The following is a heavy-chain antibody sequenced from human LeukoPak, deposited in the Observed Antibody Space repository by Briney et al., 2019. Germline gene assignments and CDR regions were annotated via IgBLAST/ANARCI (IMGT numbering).Heavy chain of an antibody. V-gene: IGHV4-39*01. CDR1: GGSISSSSYY. D-gene: IGHD3-22*01. CDR2: IYYSGST. J-gene: IGHJ3*02. Sequence: SETLSLTCTVSGGSISSSSYYWGWIRQPPGKGLEWIGSIYYSGSTYYNPSLKSRVTISVDTSKNQFSLKLSSVTAADTAVYYCARQSDYSDSSGYYFAFDIWGQGTMVTVSS. CDR3: ARQSDYSDSSGYYFAFDI.